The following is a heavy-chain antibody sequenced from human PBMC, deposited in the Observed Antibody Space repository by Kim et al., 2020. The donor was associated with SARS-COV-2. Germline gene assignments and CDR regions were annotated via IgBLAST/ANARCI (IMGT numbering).Heavy chain of an antibody. V-gene: IGHV3-23*01. Sequence: GGSLRLSCAASGFTFDLYAMNWVRQAPGKGLEWVSAIGGSGVTTHYAASVKGRFTISRDNSKNKLFLQMKRLRAEDTAVYFCAKESTTVSGAVNYFDNWGQGTLVTVSS. CDR3: AKESTTVSGAVNYFDN. D-gene: IGHD4-4*01. CDR2: IGGSGVTT. CDR1: GFTFDLYA. J-gene: IGHJ4*02.